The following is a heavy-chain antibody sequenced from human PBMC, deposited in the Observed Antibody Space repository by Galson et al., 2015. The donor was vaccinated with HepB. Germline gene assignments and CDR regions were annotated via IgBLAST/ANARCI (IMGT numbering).Heavy chain of an antibody. CDR2: IKQDGTEK. Sequence: SLRLSCAASGFTFSSYWMSWVRQAPGKGLEWVANIKQDGTEKYYVDSVKGRFTISRDNAKNSLYMQMNSLRAEDTAVYYCASLPQYYDSSGYYYGDFWGQGTLVTVSS. CDR3: ASLPQYYDSSGYYYGDF. D-gene: IGHD3-22*01. V-gene: IGHV3-7*03. CDR1: GFTFSSYW. J-gene: IGHJ4*02.